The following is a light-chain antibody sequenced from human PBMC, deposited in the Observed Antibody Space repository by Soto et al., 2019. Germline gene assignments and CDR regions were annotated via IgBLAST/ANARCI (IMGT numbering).Light chain of an antibody. J-gene: IGKJ1*01. CDR2: DAS. CDR1: QSVSSN. CDR3: QQYGDSPRT. Sequence: EIVMTQSPATLSVSPGERATLSCRASQSVSSNLAWYQQKPGQAPRLLIYDASNRATGIPARFSGSGSGTDFTLTISSLEPEDFAVYYCQQYGDSPRTFGQGTKVDI. V-gene: IGKV3D-15*01.